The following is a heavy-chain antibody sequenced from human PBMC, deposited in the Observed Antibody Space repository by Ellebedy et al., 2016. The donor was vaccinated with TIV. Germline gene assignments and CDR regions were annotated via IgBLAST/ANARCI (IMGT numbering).Heavy chain of an antibody. V-gene: IGHV1-18*04. CDR1: GYTFTSYG. Sequence: ASVKVSCKASGYTFTSYGISWVRQAPGQGLEWMGWISAYNGNTNYAQKLQGRVTMTTDTSTTTAYMELRSLRSDDTAIYYCARTPSPKWQIKLDYWGQGTLVTVSS. J-gene: IGHJ4*02. CDR2: ISAYNGNT. CDR3: ARTPSPKWQIKLDY. D-gene: IGHD2-8*01.